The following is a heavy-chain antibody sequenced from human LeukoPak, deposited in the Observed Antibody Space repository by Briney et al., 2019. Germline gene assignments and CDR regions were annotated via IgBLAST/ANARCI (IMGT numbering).Heavy chain of an antibody. CDR2: ISGSGGST. CDR1: GFTFSSYA. CDR3: AKDLGVVVAATLGDYYGMDV. J-gene: IGHJ6*02. V-gene: IGHV3-23*01. Sequence: GGSLRLSCAASGFTFSSYAMSWVRQAPGKGLEWASAISGSGGSTYYADSVKGRFTISRDNSKNTLYLQMNSLRAEDTAVYYCAKDLGVVVAATLGDYYGMDVWGQGTTVTVSS. D-gene: IGHD2-15*01.